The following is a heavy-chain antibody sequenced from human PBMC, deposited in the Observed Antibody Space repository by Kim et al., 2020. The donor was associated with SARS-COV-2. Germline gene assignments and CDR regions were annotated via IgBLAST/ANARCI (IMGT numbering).Heavy chain of an antibody. V-gene: IGHV3-33*06. CDR2: IWYDGSNK. CDR1: GFTFSSYG. J-gene: IGHJ3*02. CDR3: AKAGSGSYSGDAFDI. Sequence: GGSLRLSCAASGFTFSSYGMHWVRQAPGKGLEWVAVIWYDGSNKYYADSVKGRFTISRDNSKNTLYLQMNSLRAEDTAVYYCAKAGSGSYSGDAFDIWGQGTMVTVSS. D-gene: IGHD1-26*01.